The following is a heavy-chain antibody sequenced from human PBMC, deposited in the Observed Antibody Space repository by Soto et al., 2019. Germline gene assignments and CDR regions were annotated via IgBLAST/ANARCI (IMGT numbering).Heavy chain of an antibody. CDR3: AKDQADYGSGNDAFDI. CDR1: GFTFSSYA. Sequence: GRSLRLSCAASGFTFSSYAMSWVRQAPGKGLEWVSAISGSGGSTYYADSVKGRFTISRDNSKNTLYLQMNSLRAEDTAVYYCAKDQADYGSGNDAFDIWGQGTMVTVSS. CDR2: ISGSGGST. J-gene: IGHJ3*02. D-gene: IGHD3-10*01. V-gene: IGHV3-23*01.